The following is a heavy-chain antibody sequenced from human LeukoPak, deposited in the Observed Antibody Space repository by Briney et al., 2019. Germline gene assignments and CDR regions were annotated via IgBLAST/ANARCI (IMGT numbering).Heavy chain of an antibody. CDR1: GGSISGYY. CDR3: ARGESYCGGGCYHY. V-gene: IGHV4-59*01. D-gene: IGHD2-21*01. Sequence: SETLSLTCTVSGGSISGYYWSWIRQPPGKGLEWVGYIHYSGNTNYNPSLKSRVTISVDTSKNQFSLRLTSVTAADTAVYYCARGESYCGGGCYHYWGQGTLVTVSS. J-gene: IGHJ4*02. CDR2: IHYSGNT.